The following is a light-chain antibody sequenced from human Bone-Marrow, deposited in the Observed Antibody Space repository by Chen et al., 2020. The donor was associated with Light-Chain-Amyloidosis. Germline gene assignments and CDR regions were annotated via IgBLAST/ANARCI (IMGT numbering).Light chain of an antibody. J-gene: IGLJ3*02. Sequence: SYVLTQPSSVSVAPGQTGTIACGGNNIGTTSVPWYQQTPGQAPLLVVYDDSYRPSGIPERLSGSNSGNTATLTISRVEAGDEADYYCQVWDRSSDRPVFGGGTKLTVL. CDR3: QVWDRSSDRPV. V-gene: IGLV3-21*02. CDR2: DDS. CDR1: NIGTTS.